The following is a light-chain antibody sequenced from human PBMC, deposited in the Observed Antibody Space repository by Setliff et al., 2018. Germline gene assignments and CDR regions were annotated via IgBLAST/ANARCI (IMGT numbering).Light chain of an antibody. CDR1: SGDVGAYNF. Sequence: QSALTQPPSASGSPGQSLTISCTGTSGDVGAYNFASWYQQHPGKAPKLIIYEVSKRPSGVPDRFSGSKSGNTASLTASGLQAEDEADYYCSSYAASYNPYVFGTGTKVTVL. CDR2: EVS. V-gene: IGLV2-8*01. J-gene: IGLJ1*01. CDR3: SSYAASYNPYV.